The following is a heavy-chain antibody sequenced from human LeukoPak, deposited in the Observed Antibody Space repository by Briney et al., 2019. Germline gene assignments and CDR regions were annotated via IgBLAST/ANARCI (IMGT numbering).Heavy chain of an antibody. CDR1: GFTFSSYG. V-gene: IGHV3-30*18. CDR2: ISYDGSNK. D-gene: IGHD3-22*01. Sequence: PGRSLRLSCAASGFTFSSYGMHWVRQAPGKGLEWVAVISYDGSNKYYADSVKGRFTISRDNSKNTLYLQMNSLRAEDTAVYYCAKDRDSSGYYEDYWGQGTLVTVSS. J-gene: IGHJ4*02. CDR3: AKDRDSSGYYEDY.